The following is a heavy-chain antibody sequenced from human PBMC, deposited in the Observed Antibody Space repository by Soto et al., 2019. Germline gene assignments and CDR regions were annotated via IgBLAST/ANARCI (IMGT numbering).Heavy chain of an antibody. CDR2: IYWDDDK. CDR3: AHSQTQTITGATPSAFDI. CDR1: GFSLSTSGVG. Sequence: QITLKESGPSLVKPTQTLTLTCTLSGFSLSTSGVGVGWIRQPPGKALKWLALIYWDDDKRYSPSLTSRLTNTNATSNNQVVLTMTSMDPVDTATSYCAHSQTQTITGATPSAFDIWGQGTMVTVSS. J-gene: IGHJ3*02. D-gene: IGHD1-7*01. V-gene: IGHV2-5*02.